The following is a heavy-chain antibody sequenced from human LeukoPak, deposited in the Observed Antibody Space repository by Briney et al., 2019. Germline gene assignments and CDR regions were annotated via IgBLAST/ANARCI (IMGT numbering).Heavy chain of an antibody. D-gene: IGHD3-22*01. CDR2: IYYSGST. V-gene: IGHV4-59*11. J-gene: IGHJ4*02. Sequence: SETLSLTCTVSGGSISSHYWSWIRQPPGKGLEWIGYIYYSGSTNYNPSLKSRVTISVDTSKNQFSLKLSSVTAADTAAYYCARAGYDSSGYYYGFDYWGQGTLVTVSS. CDR3: ARAGYDSSGYYYGFDY. CDR1: GGSISSHY.